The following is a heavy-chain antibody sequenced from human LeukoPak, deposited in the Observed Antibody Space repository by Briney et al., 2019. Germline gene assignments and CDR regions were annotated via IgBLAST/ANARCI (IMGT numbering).Heavy chain of an antibody. Sequence: SVKVSCKASGGTFISYAISWVRQAPGQGLEWMGGIIPIFGTANYAQKFQGRVTITADESTSTAYMELSSLRSEDTAVYYCARGGYSDILTGYYEYYFDYWGRGTLVTVSS. CDR3: ARGGYSDILTGYYEYYFDY. J-gene: IGHJ4*02. CDR2: IIPIFGTA. D-gene: IGHD3-9*01. V-gene: IGHV1-69*13. CDR1: GGTFISYA.